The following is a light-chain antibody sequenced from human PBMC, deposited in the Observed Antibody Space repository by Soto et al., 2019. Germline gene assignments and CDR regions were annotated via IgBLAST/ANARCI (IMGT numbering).Light chain of an antibody. CDR1: SSDVGGYNY. CDR3: SSYTSSSTYV. V-gene: IGLV2-14*01. J-gene: IGLJ1*01. CDR2: EVS. Sequence: SVLAQPASVSGSPGQSITISCTGTSSDVGGYNYVSWYQHHPGKAPKLMIYEVSNRPSGVSNRFSGSKSGNTASLTISGLQAEDEADYYCSSYTSSSTYVFGTGTKGTVL.